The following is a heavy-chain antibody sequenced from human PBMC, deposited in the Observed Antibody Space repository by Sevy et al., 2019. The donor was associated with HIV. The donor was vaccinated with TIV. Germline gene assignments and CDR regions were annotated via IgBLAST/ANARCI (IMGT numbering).Heavy chain of an antibody. V-gene: IGHV1-18*01. J-gene: IGHJ6*02. Sequence: ASVKVSCKASGYTLSSYGISWVRQAPGQGLEWMGWINTYNGNTKYAQKLQGRITMTTDTATSTAYMEVRSLRSDDTAVYYCARDCSSTSCLWGMDVWGPGTTVTVSS. CDR2: INTYNGNT. CDR1: GYTLSSYG. CDR3: ARDCSSTSCLWGMDV. D-gene: IGHD2-2*01.